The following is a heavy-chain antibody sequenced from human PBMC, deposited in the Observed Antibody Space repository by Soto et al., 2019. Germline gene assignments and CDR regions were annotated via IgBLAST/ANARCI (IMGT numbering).Heavy chain of an antibody. J-gene: IGHJ4*02. V-gene: IGHV3-21*01. CDR3: SCSLLYGDFWDAFDY. CDR1: GFTFSSYS. CDR2: IISSSSYI. D-gene: IGHD3-3*01. Sequence: VGSLRLSCAASGFTFSSYSMNWVRQAPGKGLEWVSSIISSSSYIYYADSLKGRFTISRDNAKKSLHQQMNSLRAEHTAVYYFSCSLLYGDFWDAFDYWGQGTLVTVSS.